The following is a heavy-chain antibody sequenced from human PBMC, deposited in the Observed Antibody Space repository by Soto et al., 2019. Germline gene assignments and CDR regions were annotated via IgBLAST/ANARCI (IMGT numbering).Heavy chain of an antibody. Sequence: SETLSLTCAVYGGSFSGYYWSWIRQPPGKGLEWIGEINHSGSTNYNPSLKSRVTISVDTSKNQFSLKLSSVTAADTAVYYCERGTTSRAFDIWGQGTMVTVSS. D-gene: IGHD2-2*01. CDR3: ERGTTSRAFDI. CDR1: GGSFSGYY. CDR2: INHSGST. J-gene: IGHJ3*02. V-gene: IGHV4-34*01.